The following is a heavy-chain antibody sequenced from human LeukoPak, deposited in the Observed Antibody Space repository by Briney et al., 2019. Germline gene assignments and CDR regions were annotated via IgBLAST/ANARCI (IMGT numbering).Heavy chain of an antibody. D-gene: IGHD3/OR15-3a*01. Sequence: AASVKVSCKVSGYTLTELSMHWVRQAPGKGLEWMGGFDPEDGETIYAQKFQGRVAMTEDTSTDTAYMELSSLRSEDTAVYYCATVAPEDYYFDYWGQGTLVTVSS. CDR3: ATVAPEDYYFDY. J-gene: IGHJ4*02. V-gene: IGHV1-24*01. CDR1: GYTLTELS. CDR2: FDPEDGET.